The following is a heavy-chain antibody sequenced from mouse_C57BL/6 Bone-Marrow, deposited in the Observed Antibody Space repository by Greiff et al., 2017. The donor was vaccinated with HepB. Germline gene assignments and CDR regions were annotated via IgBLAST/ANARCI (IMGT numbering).Heavy chain of an antibody. CDR2: IYPRSGNT. V-gene: IGHV1-81*01. CDR3: ARCLYYGSSYRYFDV. Sequence: LEESGAELARPGASVKLSCKASGYTFTSYGISWVKQRTGQGLEWIGEIYPRSGNTYYNEKFKGKATLTADKSSSTAYMELRSLTSEDSAVYFCARCLYYGSSYRYFDVWGTGTTVTVSS. CDR1: GYTFTSYG. D-gene: IGHD1-1*01. J-gene: IGHJ1*03.